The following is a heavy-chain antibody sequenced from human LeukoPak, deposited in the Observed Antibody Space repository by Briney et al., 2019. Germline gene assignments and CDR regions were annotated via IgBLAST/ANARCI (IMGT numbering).Heavy chain of an antibody. V-gene: IGHV3-30-3*01. CDR3: ARDGDDYYDSSSGAFDI. D-gene: IGHD3-22*01. CDR2: ISYDGSNK. CDR1: GFTFSSYA. Sequence: GGSLRLSCAASGFTFSSYAMHWVRQAPGKGLEWVAVISYDGSNKYYADSVKGRFTISRDNSKNTLYLQMNSLRAEDTAVYYCARDGDDYYDSSSGAFDIWGQGTMVTVSS. J-gene: IGHJ3*02.